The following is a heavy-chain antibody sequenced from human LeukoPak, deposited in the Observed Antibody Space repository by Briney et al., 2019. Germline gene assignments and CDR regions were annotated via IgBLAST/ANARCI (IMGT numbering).Heavy chain of an antibody. D-gene: IGHD3-3*01. Sequence: GGSLELSCAASGFTFSSYSMNWVRQAPGKGLEWVSSISSSSSYIYYADSVKGRFTISRDNAKNSLYLQMNSLRAEDTAVYYCARDNAFYDFWSGYYPNWFDPWGQGTLVTVSS. CDR1: GFTFSSYS. CDR2: ISSSSSYI. CDR3: ARDNAFYDFWSGYYPNWFDP. J-gene: IGHJ5*02. V-gene: IGHV3-21*01.